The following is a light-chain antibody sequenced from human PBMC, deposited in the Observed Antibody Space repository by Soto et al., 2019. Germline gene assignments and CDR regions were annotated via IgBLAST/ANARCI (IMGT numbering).Light chain of an antibody. J-gene: IGLJ1*01. Sequence: QSVLTQPASVSGSPGQSITISCTGTTTDVGSYNLVSWYQQHPGRAPKLMIYEASRRPSGVSNRFSGSKSGNTASLTISGLQAEDEVDYSSCSWADTNTFYFFGTGTKVNVL. CDR3: CSWADTNTFYF. CDR2: EAS. CDR1: TTDVGSYNL. V-gene: IGLV2-23*01.